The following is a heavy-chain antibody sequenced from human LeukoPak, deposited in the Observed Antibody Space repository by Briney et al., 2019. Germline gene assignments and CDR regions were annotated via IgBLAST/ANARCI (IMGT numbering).Heavy chain of an antibody. D-gene: IGHD3-3*01. Sequence: SETLSLTCAVYGGSFSGYYWTWIRQPPGKGLEWIGEISHSGSTNYNPSLKSRVTTSVDTSKNQFSLKLSSVTAADTAVYYCARVQDDSLHWSRGTLVTVSS. V-gene: IGHV4-34*01. J-gene: IGHJ4*02. CDR2: ISHSGST. CDR1: GGSFSGYY. CDR3: ARVQDDSLH.